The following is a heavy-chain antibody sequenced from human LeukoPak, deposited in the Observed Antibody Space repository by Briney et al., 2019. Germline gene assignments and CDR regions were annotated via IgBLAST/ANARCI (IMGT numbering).Heavy chain of an antibody. CDR3: EGRMHWLADSNPPDY. V-gene: IGHV4-39*01. J-gene: IGHJ4*02. D-gene: IGHD6-19*01. CDR2: IYYSGST. Sequence: SETLSLTRTVSGGSISSSSYYWGWIRQPPGKGLEWIGSIYYSGSTYYNPSLKSRVTISVDTSKNQFSLKLSSVTAADTAVYYCEGRMHWLADSNPPDYWGQGTLVTVSS. CDR1: GGSISSSSYY.